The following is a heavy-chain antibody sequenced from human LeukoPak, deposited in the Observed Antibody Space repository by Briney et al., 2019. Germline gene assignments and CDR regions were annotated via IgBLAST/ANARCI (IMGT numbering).Heavy chain of an antibody. CDR1: GGTFSSYA. CDR2: IIPIFGTA. CDR3: ARLSIVVVPAAIRPRYGMDV. D-gene: IGHD2-2*02. Sequence: SVKVSCKASGGTFSSYAISWVRQAPGQGLEWMGGIIPIFGTANYAQKFQGRVTITADESTSTAYMELSSLRSEDTAVYYCARLSIVVVPAAIRPRYGMDVWGQGTTVTVSS. J-gene: IGHJ6*02. V-gene: IGHV1-69*13.